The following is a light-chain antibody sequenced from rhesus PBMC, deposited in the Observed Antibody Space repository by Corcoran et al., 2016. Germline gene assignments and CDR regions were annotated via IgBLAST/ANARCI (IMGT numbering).Light chain of an antibody. Sequence: DIQMTQSPSSLSASVGDRVTITCQARQGVNNNLPWYQQKTGKVPKLLIYKASTLQSGVPSRFSGSASGTEFSLTISSLQPEDFATYYCQHGYGTPFTFGPGTKLDMK. CDR3: QHGYGTPFT. J-gene: IGKJ3*01. CDR2: KAS. V-gene: IGKV1-74*01. CDR1: QGVNNN.